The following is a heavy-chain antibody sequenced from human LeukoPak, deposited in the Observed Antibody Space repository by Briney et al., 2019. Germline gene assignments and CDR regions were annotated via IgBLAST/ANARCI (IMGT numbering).Heavy chain of an antibody. CDR2: INPNSGGT. D-gene: IGHD2-15*01. CDR1: GYTFTAYY. J-gene: IGHJ4*02. V-gene: IGHV1-2*02. Sequence: ASVKVSCKASGYTFTAYYMHWGRQAPGQGLEWMGWINPNSGGTNYAQKFQGRVTMTRDTSINTAYMELSSLRSDDTAVYYCARSYCSGGGCSMGVHWGQGTLVTVSS. CDR3: ARSYCSGGGCSMGVH.